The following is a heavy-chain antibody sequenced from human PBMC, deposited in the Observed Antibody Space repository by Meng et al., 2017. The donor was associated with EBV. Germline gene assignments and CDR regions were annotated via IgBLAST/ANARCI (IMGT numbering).Heavy chain of an antibody. CDR1: DYTFSSYC. D-gene: IGHD3-16*02. CDR2: FSAYNGNK. CDR3: ARVRTFGGVIPPDY. V-gene: IGHV1-18*01. Sequence: VQLVQLGAEVKQLGAAVTVTVKASDYTFSSYCISWVLQAPGQGLGWMGWFSAYNGNKNYAQKLQGRVTMTTDTSTSTDYMELRSLRSDDTAVYYCARVRTFGGVIPPDYWGQGTLVTVSS. J-gene: IGHJ4*02.